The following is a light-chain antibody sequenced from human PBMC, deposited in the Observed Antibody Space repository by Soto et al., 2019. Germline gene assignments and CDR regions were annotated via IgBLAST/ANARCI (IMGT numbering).Light chain of an antibody. Sequence: QSVLTQPPSVSGAPGQRVTISCTGSSSNIGAGYDVHWYQHLPGTAPKLLIYGNNNRPSGVPDRFSGSKSGTSASLAITGLQAEDEADYYCHSYDTIRSWGFGGGTKLPVL. CDR3: HSYDTIRSWG. J-gene: IGLJ3*02. CDR1: SSNIGAGYD. V-gene: IGLV1-40*01. CDR2: GNN.